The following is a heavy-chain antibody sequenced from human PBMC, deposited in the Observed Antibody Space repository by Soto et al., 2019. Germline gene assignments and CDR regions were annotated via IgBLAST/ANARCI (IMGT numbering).Heavy chain of an antibody. CDR1: GFTFSNYG. J-gene: IGHJ3*02. V-gene: IGHV3-30*18. CDR3: AKDKSQWRAGAFDI. D-gene: IGHD6-19*01. Sequence: GGSLRLSCAASGFTFSNYGMHWVRQAPGKGLEWVAVISYDGSNKYYADSVKGRFTISRDNSKNTLYLQMNSLRAEDTAVYYCAKDKSQWRAGAFDIWGQGTMVTVSS. CDR2: ISYDGSNK.